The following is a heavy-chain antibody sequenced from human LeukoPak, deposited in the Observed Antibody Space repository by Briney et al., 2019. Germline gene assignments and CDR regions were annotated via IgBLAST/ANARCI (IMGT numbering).Heavy chain of an antibody. CDR1: GYSISSGYY. Sequence: SETLSLTCAVSGYSISSGYYWGWIRLPPGKGLEWIGRIYHSGSTYYNPSLKSRVTISVDTSKNQFSLKLSSVTAADTAVYYCARVLRYIAWLLSDAFDIWGQGTMVTVSS. V-gene: IGHV4-38-2*01. D-gene: IGHD3-9*01. J-gene: IGHJ3*02. CDR3: ARVLRYIAWLLSDAFDI. CDR2: IYHSGST.